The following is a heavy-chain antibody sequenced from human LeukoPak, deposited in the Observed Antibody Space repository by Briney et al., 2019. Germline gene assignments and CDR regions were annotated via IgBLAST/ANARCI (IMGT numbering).Heavy chain of an antibody. CDR1: GFSVSNTY. CDR3: ARGTVTAPDY. Sequence: GGSLRLSCAASGFSVSNTYMSWVRQAPGKGLEWVSIIYSGGNTYYADSVKGRFTISIDNSKNTLYLQMNRLRPEDTAVYYCARGTVTAPDYWGQGTLVTVSS. V-gene: IGHV3-53*01. CDR2: IYSGGNT. D-gene: IGHD2-21*02. J-gene: IGHJ4*02.